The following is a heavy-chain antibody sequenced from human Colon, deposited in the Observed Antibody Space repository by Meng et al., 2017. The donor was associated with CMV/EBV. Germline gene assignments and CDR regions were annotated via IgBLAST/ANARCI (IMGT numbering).Heavy chain of an antibody. Sequence: GGSLRLSCAASGFTFRTSWMHWVRQAPGKGLVWVSRINSDGSSISYADFVKGRFTISRDNAQNMVYLQMNSVTAEDTALYYCARGYCSSTSCPQVDYYYGMDVWGQGTTVTVSS. V-gene: IGHV3-74*01. J-gene: IGHJ6*02. CDR1: GFTFRTSW. CDR2: INSDGSSI. CDR3: ARGYCSSTSCPQVDYYYGMDV. D-gene: IGHD2-2*01.